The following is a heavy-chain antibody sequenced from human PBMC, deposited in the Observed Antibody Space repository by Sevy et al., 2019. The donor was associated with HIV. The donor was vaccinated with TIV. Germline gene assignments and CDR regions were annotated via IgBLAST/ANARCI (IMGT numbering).Heavy chain of an antibody. J-gene: IGHJ3*02. CDR1: GITFSGYA. CDR3: AGGRFDSTGSFDAFDI. V-gene: IGHV3-23*01. Sequence: GGSLRLSCAASGITFSGYAMNWVRQAPGKGLDWVSTIYGSAGVTYYADSVKGRLTNSRDNSKNTLFLQMNNLRAEDTAVYYCAGGRFDSTGSFDAFDIWGRGTLVTVSS. D-gene: IGHD3-22*01. CDR2: IYGSAGVT.